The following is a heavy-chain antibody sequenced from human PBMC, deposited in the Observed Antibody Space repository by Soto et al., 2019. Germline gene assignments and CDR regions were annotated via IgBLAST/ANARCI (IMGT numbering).Heavy chain of an antibody. Sequence: PSETLSLTCAVYGGSFSGYYWSWIRQPPGKGLEWIGEINHSGSTNYNPSLKSRVTISVDTSKNQFSLKLSSVTAADTAVYYCASVSYFNAFDYWGQGTLVTVSS. CDR3: ASVSYFNAFDY. J-gene: IGHJ4*02. CDR1: GGSFSGYY. D-gene: IGHD3-9*01. CDR2: INHSGST. V-gene: IGHV4-34*01.